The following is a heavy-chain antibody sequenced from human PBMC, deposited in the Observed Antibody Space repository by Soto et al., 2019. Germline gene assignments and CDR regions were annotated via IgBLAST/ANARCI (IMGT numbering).Heavy chain of an antibody. J-gene: IGHJ3*01. Sequence: EVQLVESGGGLVQPGESLRLSCAASGFTFSYYWMHWVRQAPGKGLVWVSRIHSDGSSTTYADSVKGRFTISRDNARNTLYLQMNSLGAEDTAVYYCARGDRGAFDLWGQGTVLTVSS. CDR1: GFTFSYYW. D-gene: IGHD1-26*01. CDR2: IHSDGSST. CDR3: ARGDRGAFDL. V-gene: IGHV3-74*01.